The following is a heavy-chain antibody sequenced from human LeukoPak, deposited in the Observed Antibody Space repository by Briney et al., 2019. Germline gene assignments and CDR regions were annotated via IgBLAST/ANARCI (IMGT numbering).Heavy chain of an antibody. CDR1: GFSLSTRGVG. CDR2: IYWDDDK. D-gene: IGHD3-10*01. Sequence: GSGPTLVKPTQTLTLTCTFSGFSLSTRGVGVGWIRQPPGKALEWLAFIYWDDDKRYSPSLKSRLTITKDTSKNQVVLTMTNMDPVDTATYYWAHSEDYYGSVDAFDVWGQGTMVTVSS. V-gene: IGHV2-5*02. J-gene: IGHJ3*01. CDR3: AHSEDYYGSVDAFDV.